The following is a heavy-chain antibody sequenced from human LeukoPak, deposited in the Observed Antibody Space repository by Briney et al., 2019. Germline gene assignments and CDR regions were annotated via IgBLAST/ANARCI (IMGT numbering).Heavy chain of an antibody. J-gene: IGHJ5*02. CDR1: GGTFSSYA. D-gene: IGHD3-10*01. CDR3: ARAFGQNNWFDP. CDR2: IIPIFGTA. Sequence: ASVKVSCKASGGTFSSYAISWVRQAPGQGLEWMGGIIPIFGTANYAQKFQGRVTITTDESTSTAYMELSSLRSEDTAVYYCARAFGQNNWFDPWGQGTLVTVSS. V-gene: IGHV1-69*05.